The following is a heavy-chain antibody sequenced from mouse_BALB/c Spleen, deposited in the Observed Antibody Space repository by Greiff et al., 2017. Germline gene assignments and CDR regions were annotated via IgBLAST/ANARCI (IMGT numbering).Heavy chain of an antibody. Sequence: VQLQQSAAELARPGASVKMSCKASGYTFTSYTMHWVKQRPGQGLEWIGYINPSSGYTEYNQKFKDKTTLTADKSSSTAYMQLSSLTSEDSAVYYCARAPSTALDYWGQGTTLTVSS. CDR3: ARAPSTALDY. CDR1: GYTFTSYT. V-gene: IGHV1-4*02. CDR2: INPSSGYT. D-gene: IGHD1-2*01. J-gene: IGHJ2*01.